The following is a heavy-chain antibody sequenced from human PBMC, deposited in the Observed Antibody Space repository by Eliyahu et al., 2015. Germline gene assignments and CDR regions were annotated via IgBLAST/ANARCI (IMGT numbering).Heavy chain of an antibody. D-gene: IGHD4-23*01. CDR3: ARATVVTLGFDY. V-gene: IGHV3-33*01. CDR2: IWYDGSNK. J-gene: IGHJ4*02. CDR1: GFTFSSYG. Sequence: QVQLVESGGGVVQPGRSLRLSCAAXGFTFSSYGMPWVRQAPGKGLEWVAVIWYDGSNKYYADXVKGRFTISRDNSKNTLYLQMNSLRAEDTAVYYCARATVVTLGFDYWGQGTLVTVSS.